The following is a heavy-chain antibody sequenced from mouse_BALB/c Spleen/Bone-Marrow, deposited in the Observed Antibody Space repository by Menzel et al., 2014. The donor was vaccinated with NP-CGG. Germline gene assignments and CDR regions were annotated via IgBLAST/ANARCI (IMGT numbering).Heavy chain of an antibody. CDR2: IRNKANGYTT. CDR3: ARDMGGLLFDY. D-gene: IGHD2-3*01. Sequence: EVKVVESGGGLVQPGGSLILSCAPSGFTFTDYYMNWVRQPPGKALEWLGFIRNKANGYTTEYSASVKGRFTISRDNSQSILYLQMNTLRAEDSATYYCARDMGGLLFDYWGQGTTLTVSS. J-gene: IGHJ2*01. CDR1: GFTFTDYY. V-gene: IGHV7-3*02.